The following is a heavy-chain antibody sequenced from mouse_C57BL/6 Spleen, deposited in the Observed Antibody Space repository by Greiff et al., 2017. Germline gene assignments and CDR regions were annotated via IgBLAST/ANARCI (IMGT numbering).Heavy chain of an antibody. CDR1: GFSLNSYA. Sequence: VMLVESGPGLVAPSQSLSITCTVSGFSLNSYAISWVRQPPGKGLEWLGVIWTGGGTNYNSALKSRMSISKDNSKSQVFLKMNSLQTDDTARYYCARKKDGNYFYAMDYWGQGTSVTVSS. CDR3: ARKKDGNYFYAMDY. J-gene: IGHJ4*01. V-gene: IGHV2-9-1*01. D-gene: IGHD2-1*01. CDR2: IWTGGGT.